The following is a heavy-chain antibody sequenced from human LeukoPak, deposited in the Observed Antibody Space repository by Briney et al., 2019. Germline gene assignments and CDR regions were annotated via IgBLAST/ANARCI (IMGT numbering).Heavy chain of an antibody. D-gene: IGHD3-22*01. Sequence: SETLSLTCAVSGYSISSGYYWGWIRPPPGKGLEWIGSIYHSGSTYYNPSLKSRVTIPVHTSKNQFSLKLSSVTAADPAVYYCASYDSSGYYYFDYWGQGTLVTVYS. CDR2: IYHSGST. CDR1: GYSISSGYY. J-gene: IGHJ4*02. CDR3: ASYDSSGYYYFDY. V-gene: IGHV4-38-2*01.